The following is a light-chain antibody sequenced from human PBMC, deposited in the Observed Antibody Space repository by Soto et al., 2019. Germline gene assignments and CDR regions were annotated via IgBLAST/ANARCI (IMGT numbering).Light chain of an antibody. J-gene: IGKJ2*01. CDR2: GAS. V-gene: IGKV3-20*01. CDR1: QSVRSSY. Sequence: EIVWTKSPGTLSLSPGERATLSCRASQSVRSSYLAWYQQKHGQAPGLLIYGASSRATGIPDRFSGSGSGTDVTLTISRLEPDDFAVYYCQQVDSSLYTFGQGTKLEIK. CDR3: QQVDSSLYT.